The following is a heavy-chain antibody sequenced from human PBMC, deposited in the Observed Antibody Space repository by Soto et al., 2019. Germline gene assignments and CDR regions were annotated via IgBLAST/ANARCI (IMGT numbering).Heavy chain of an antibody. CDR3: AKDRTFLDYYDSSGYYPDY. CDR1: GFTFSSYA. CDR2: ISGSGGST. Sequence: EVQLLESGGGLVQPGGSLRLSSAASGFTFSSYAMSWVRQAPGKGLEWVSAISGSGGSTYYAESVKGRFTISKDNSQNPLYLQMNSLRAEDTAVYYCAKDRTFLDYYDSSGYYPDYWGQGTLVTVSS. V-gene: IGHV3-23*01. D-gene: IGHD3-22*01. J-gene: IGHJ4*02.